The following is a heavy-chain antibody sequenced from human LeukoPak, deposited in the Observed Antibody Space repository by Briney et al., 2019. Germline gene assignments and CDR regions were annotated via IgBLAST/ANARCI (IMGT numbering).Heavy chain of an antibody. Sequence: SETLSLTCTDSGGSISSSSYYWGWIRQPPGKGLEWIGSIYYSGSTYYNPSLKSRVTISVDTSKNQFSLKLSSVTAADTAVYYCARGGGYYVSSGYYLGYWGQGTLVTVSS. J-gene: IGHJ4*02. CDR1: GGSISSSSYY. D-gene: IGHD3-22*01. CDR2: IYYSGST. V-gene: IGHV4-39*01. CDR3: ARGGGYYVSSGYYLGY.